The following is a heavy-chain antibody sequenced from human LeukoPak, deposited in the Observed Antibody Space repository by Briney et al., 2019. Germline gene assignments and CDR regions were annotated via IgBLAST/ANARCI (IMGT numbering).Heavy chain of an antibody. Sequence: GGSLRLSCAASGFTVSSNYMSWVRQAPGKGLEWVSVIYSGGSTYYADSVKGRFTIFRDNSKNTLYLQMNSLRAEDTAVYYCAKTIIAARPHYFDYWGQGTLVTVSS. CDR1: GFTVSSNY. V-gene: IGHV3-53*01. CDR2: IYSGGST. J-gene: IGHJ4*02. D-gene: IGHD6-6*01. CDR3: AKTIIAARPHYFDY.